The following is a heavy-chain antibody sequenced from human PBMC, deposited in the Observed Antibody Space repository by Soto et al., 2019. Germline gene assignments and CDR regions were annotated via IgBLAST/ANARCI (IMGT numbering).Heavy chain of an antibody. D-gene: IGHD1-26*01. CDR3: ASSPRLGDWFDP. CDR2: IYYSGST. V-gene: IGHV4-31*03. Sequence: KPSETLSLTCTVSGGSISSGGYYWSWIRQHPGKGLEWIGYIYYSGSTYYNPSLKSRVTISVDTSKNQFSLKLSSVTAADTAVYYCASSPRLGDWFDPWGQGTQVTVSS. CDR1: GGSISSGGYY. J-gene: IGHJ5*02.